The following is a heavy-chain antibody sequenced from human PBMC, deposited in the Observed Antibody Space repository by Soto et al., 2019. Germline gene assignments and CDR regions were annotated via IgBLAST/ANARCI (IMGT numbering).Heavy chain of an antibody. J-gene: IGHJ3*02. Sequence: TSSPTYTVYGGSICTGRYYRSWSRQHPGKGLEWIGYIHYSGSTYYNPSLKSRVIISLDTSKNEFYLKLNSVTAADTAVYYCARDISVADAFDICGQRTMVTVSS. CDR2: IHYSGST. CDR1: GGSICTGRYY. V-gene: IGHV4-31*03. D-gene: IGHD6-19*01. CDR3: ARDISVADAFDI.